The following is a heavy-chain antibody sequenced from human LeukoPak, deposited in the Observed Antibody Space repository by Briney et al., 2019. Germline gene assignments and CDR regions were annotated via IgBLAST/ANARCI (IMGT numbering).Heavy chain of an antibody. CDR2: INPNSGGT. Sequence: ASVKVSCKASGYTFTGYYMHWVRQAPGQGLEWMGRINPNSGGTNYAQKFQGRVTMTRDTSISTAYMELSRLRPDDTAVYYCARESSSGWYFNYWGQGTLVIVSS. J-gene: IGHJ4*02. D-gene: IGHD6-19*01. CDR3: ARESSSGWYFNY. CDR1: GYTFTGYY. V-gene: IGHV1-2*06.